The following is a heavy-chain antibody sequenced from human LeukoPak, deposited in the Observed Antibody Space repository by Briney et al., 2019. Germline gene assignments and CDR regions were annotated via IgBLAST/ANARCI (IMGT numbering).Heavy chain of an antibody. CDR1: GFTFSTFA. D-gene: IGHD5-12*01. Sequence: GESLRLSCAASGFTFSTFAMTWVRQGPGKGLEWVSSIDGSGAGTYYADSVKGRFSISRDNSKSTLYLQMYSLTAGDTAVDYCEKGKGYHNLDWFDPWGQGTLVTVSS. CDR2: IDGSGAGT. V-gene: IGHV3-23*01. CDR3: EKGKGYHNLDWFDP. J-gene: IGHJ5*02.